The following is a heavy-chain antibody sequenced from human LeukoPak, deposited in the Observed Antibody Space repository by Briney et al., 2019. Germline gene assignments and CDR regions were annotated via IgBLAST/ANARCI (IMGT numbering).Heavy chain of an antibody. CDR3: ARVNGWLQLLYYFDY. Sequence: PGGSLRLSCAASGFTFSDYYMSWLRQAPGKGLQWVSYISSSSTYTNYADSVKGRFTISRDNAKTSLYLQMNSLRAEDTAVYYCARVNGWLQLLYYFDYWGQGTLVSVSS. J-gene: IGHJ4*02. CDR2: ISSSSTYT. V-gene: IGHV3-11*05. CDR1: GFTFSDYY. D-gene: IGHD5-24*01.